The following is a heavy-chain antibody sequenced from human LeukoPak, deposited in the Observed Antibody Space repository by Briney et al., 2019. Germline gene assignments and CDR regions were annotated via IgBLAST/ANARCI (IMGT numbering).Heavy chain of an antibody. D-gene: IGHD5-24*01. V-gene: IGHV3-23*01. Sequence: GGSLRLSCTASGFTFSNFWMGWVRQAPGKGLEWVSAISGSGGSTYYADSVKGRFTISRDNSKNTLYLQMNSLRAEDTAVYYCAKDRRDGYKPYYFDYWGQGTLVTVSS. CDR2: ISGSGGST. CDR3: AKDRRDGYKPYYFDY. CDR1: GFTFSNFW. J-gene: IGHJ4*02.